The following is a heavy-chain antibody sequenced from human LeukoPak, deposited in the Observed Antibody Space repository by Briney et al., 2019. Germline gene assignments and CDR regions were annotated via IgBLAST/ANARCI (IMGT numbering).Heavy chain of an antibody. Sequence: SQTLSLTCTVSGGSLSSGGYFWSWIRQHPGKGLEWIGYIYYSGNTYYNPSLKSRVTVSVDTSKNQFSLKLSSVTAADTAVYYCASLGNKIFDYWGQGILVTVSS. CDR2: IYYSGNT. J-gene: IGHJ4*02. V-gene: IGHV4-31*03. D-gene: IGHD1-14*01. CDR1: GGSLSSGGYF. CDR3: ASLGNKIFDY.